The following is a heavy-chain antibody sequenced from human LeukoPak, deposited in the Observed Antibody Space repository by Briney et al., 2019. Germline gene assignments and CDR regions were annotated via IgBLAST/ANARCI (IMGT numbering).Heavy chain of an antibody. CDR2: IWYDGTNK. D-gene: IGHD1-26*01. CDR3: AKDRGSYSTTADS. V-gene: IGHV3-33*06. J-gene: IGHJ5*01. CDR1: GFTFSDYG. Sequence: GGSLILSCAASGFTFSDYGIHWVRQAPGKGLEWVAVIWYDGTNKYYGDSVKGRFTISRDNSKNTLYLQMNSLRAEDTAVYYCAKDRGSYSTTADSWGQGTLVTVSS.